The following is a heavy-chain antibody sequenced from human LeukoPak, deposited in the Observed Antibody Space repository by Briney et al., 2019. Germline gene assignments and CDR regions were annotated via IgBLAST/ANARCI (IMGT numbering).Heavy chain of an antibody. CDR1: GFTFSSYG. V-gene: IGHV3-30*02. J-gene: IGHJ4*02. CDR2: IRYDGSNK. Sequence: GGSLRLPCAASGFTFSSYGMHWVRQAPGKGLEWVAFIRYDGSNKYYADSVKGRFTISRDNSKNTLYLQMNSLRAEDTAVYYCAKGDSSGKPGYFDYWGQGTLVTVSS. D-gene: IGHD1-26*01. CDR3: AKGDSSGKPGYFDY.